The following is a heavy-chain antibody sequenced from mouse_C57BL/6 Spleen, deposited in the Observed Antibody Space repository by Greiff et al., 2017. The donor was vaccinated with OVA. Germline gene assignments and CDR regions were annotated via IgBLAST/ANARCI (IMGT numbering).Heavy chain of an antibody. CDR3: ARHYYDYDGGAMDY. J-gene: IGHJ4*01. V-gene: IGHV5-4*03. CDR2: ISDGGSYT. Sequence: EVMLVESGGGLVKPGGSLKLSCAASGFTFSSYAMSWVRQTPEKRLEWVATISDGGSYTYYPDNVKGRFTISRDNAKNNLYLQMSHLKSEDTAMYYCARHYYDYDGGAMDYWGQGTSVTVSS. D-gene: IGHD2-4*01. CDR1: GFTFSSYA.